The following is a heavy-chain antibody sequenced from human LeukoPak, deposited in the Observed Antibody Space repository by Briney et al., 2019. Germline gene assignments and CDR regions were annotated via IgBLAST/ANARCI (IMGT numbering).Heavy chain of an antibody. J-gene: IGHJ4*02. Sequence: ASVKVSCKAPGYTFTGYYIHWVRQAPGQGLEWMGWINCNSGDTHYAQRFQGRVTMTRDTSISTAYMELSRLTSDDTAVYYCARLVYDTTGGYSYDYWGQGTLVTVSS. CDR2: INCNSGDT. CDR1: GYTFTGYY. V-gene: IGHV1-2*02. D-gene: IGHD3-22*01. CDR3: ARLVYDTTGGYSYDY.